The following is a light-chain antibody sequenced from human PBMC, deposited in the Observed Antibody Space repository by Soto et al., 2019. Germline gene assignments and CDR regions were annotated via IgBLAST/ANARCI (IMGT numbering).Light chain of an antibody. CDR3: QHRSDWLT. Sequence: EIVLTQSPATLSLSLGERATLSCRASQSVSSYLAWYQQKPGQAPRLLIYDAANRATGIPARFRGSGSGTAFTLTIGGREPEDFAVYYGQHRSDWLTFGGGTKVDI. CDR1: QSVSSY. J-gene: IGKJ4*01. CDR2: DAA. V-gene: IGKV3-11*01.